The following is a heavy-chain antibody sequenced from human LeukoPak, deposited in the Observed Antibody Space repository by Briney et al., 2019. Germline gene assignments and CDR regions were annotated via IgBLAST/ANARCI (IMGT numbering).Heavy chain of an antibody. Sequence: PGGALRLSCSASGFTFSSYWMSWVRQAPGKGLEWVANIKQDGSEKYYVDSVKGRFTISIDNAKNSRYLQMNSLRAEDTAVYYCARDDWFDPWGQGTLVTVSS. V-gene: IGHV3-7*01. CDR2: IKQDGSEK. CDR3: ARDDWFDP. CDR1: GFTFSSYW. J-gene: IGHJ5*02.